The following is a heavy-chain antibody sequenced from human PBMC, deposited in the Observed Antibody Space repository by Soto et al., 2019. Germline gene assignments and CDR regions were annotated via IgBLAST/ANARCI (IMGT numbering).Heavy chain of an antibody. Sequence: PGGSLRLSCAASGFTFSNHAMSWVRQAPGKGLEWVSAISGSGGSTYYADSVKGRFTISRDNSKNTLYLQMNSLRAEDTAVYYCARAFLRSIAARFDYWGQGTLVTVSS. V-gene: IGHV3-23*01. J-gene: IGHJ4*02. D-gene: IGHD6-6*01. CDR3: ARAFLRSIAARFDY. CDR1: GFTFSNHA. CDR2: ISGSGGST.